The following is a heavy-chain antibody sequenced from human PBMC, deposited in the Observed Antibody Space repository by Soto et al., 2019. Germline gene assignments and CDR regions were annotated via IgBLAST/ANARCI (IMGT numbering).Heavy chain of an antibody. V-gene: IGHV1-2*04. D-gene: IGHD3-10*02. CDR3: ARDMFAANGDYYGMDV. CDR2: INPNSGGT. CDR1: GYTFTGYY. Sequence: ASVKVSCKASGYTFTGYYMHWVRQAPGQGLEWMGWINPNSGGTNYAQKFQGWVTMTRDTSISTAYMELSRLRSDDTAVYYCARDMFAANGDYYGMDVWGQGTTVTVS. J-gene: IGHJ6*02.